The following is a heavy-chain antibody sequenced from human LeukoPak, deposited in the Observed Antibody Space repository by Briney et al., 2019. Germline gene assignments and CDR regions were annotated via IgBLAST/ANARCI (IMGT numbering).Heavy chain of an antibody. J-gene: IGHJ6*03. CDR3: ARVQLSMGYYYYYMDV. CDR2: ISAYNGNT. D-gene: IGHD1-1*01. CDR1: GYTFTSYG. Sequence: GASVKVSCKASGYTFTSYGISWVRQAPGRGLDWMGWISAYNGNTNYAQKLQGRVTMTTDTSTSTAYMELRSLRSDDTAVYYCARVQLSMGYYYYYMDVWGKGTTVTVSS. V-gene: IGHV1-18*01.